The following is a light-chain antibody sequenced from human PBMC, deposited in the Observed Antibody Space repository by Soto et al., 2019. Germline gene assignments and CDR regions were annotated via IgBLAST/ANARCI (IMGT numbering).Light chain of an antibody. V-gene: IGKV3-20*01. CDR2: DAS. CDR3: QQYGSSGT. Sequence: EIVLTQSPATLSLSPGERATLSCRASPSVTNYLAWYQQRPGQAPRLLFYDASIRATGIPDRFSGSGSGTDFTLTISRLEPEDFAVYYCQQYGSSGTFGQGTKVDIK. CDR1: PSVTNY. J-gene: IGKJ1*01.